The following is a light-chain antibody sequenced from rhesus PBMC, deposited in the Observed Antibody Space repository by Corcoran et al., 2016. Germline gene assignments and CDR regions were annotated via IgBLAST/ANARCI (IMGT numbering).Light chain of an antibody. CDR3: GSWYDSGNHYI. J-gene: IGLJ1*01. CDR1: SLKTYY. Sequence: SSGLTQEPALSVALGHTVRMTCQGDSLKTYYASWYQQKPGQVPVLVIYGNTKRPSGIPGRFSGSWSGATGSLTITGTQVEDEADYDGGSWYDSGNHYIFGAGTRLTVL. V-gene: IGLV3S11*01. CDR2: GNT.